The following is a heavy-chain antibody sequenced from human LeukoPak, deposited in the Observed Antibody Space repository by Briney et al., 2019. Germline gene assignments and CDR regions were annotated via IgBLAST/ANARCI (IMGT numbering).Heavy chain of an antibody. D-gene: IGHD3-10*01. CDR1: GFSLSTSGVG. Sequence: SGPTLIKPTETLTLTCTFSGFSLSTSGVGVGWIRQPPGKALAWLAFIFWDDDKRYSPSLKSRLTIAKDTSRNQVVLTMTNLDPVDTATYYCAHRPHYSGSGSYSFQHWGQGTLVTVSS. CDR3: AHRPHYSGSGSYSFQH. CDR2: IFWDDDK. J-gene: IGHJ1*01. V-gene: IGHV2-5*02.